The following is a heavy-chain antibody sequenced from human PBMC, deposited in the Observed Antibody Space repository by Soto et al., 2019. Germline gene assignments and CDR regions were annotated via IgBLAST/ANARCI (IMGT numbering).Heavy chain of an antibody. D-gene: IGHD1-26*01. CDR1: GFTFSSYS. CDR2: ISSSSSYM. V-gene: IGHV3-21*01. J-gene: IGHJ4*02. CDR3: AREHTGDIDY. Sequence: GGSLRLSCAASGFTFSSYSMNWVRQAPGKGLEWVSSISSSSSYMYYADSVKGRFTISRDNAKNSLYLQMNSLRAEDTAVYYCAREHTGDIDYWGQGTLVTVSS.